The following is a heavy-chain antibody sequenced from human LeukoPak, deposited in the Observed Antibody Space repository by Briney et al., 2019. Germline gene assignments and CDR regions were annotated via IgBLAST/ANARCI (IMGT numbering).Heavy chain of an antibody. CDR3: ARTRGVVPAASYYYYYMDV. CDR2: IIPIFGTA. V-gene: IGHV1-69*05. CDR1: GGTFSSYA. D-gene: IGHD2-2*01. Sequence: SVKVSCKASGGTFSSYAISWVRQAPGQGLEWMGGIIPIFGTANYAQKFQGRVTITTDESTSTAYMELGSLRSEDTAVYYCARTRGVVPAASYYYYYMDVWGKGTTVTVSS. J-gene: IGHJ6*03.